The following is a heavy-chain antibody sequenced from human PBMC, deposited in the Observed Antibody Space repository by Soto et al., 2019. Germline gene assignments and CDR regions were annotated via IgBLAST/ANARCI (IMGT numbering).Heavy chain of an antibody. CDR2: IKSKTDGGTT. CDR3: TTASSITIVIIRFDY. CDR1: GFTFSNAW. J-gene: IGHJ4*01. D-gene: IGHD3-16*02. Sequence: EVQLVESGGGLVKPGGSLRLSCAASGFTFSNAWINWVRQAPGKGLEWVGRIKSKTDGGTTDVAAPVKGRFANSRDDSKNMVYQQINSLKTEDTAVYYCTTASSITIVIIRFDYWGHGTLVTVSS. V-gene: IGHV3-15*07.